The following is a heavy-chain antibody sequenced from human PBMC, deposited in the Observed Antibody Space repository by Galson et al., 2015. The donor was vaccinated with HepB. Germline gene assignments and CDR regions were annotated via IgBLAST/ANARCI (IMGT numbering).Heavy chain of an antibody. D-gene: IGHD5-12*01. J-gene: IGHJ4*02. CDR3: ARQAYSGYDLDY. CDR2: TDPSDSYI. Sequence: QSGAEVKKPGESLRISCKGSGYSFTSYWISWVRQMPGKGLEWMGRTDPSDSYINYSPSFQGHVTISADKSISTAYLQWSSLKASDSAMYYCARQAYSGYDLDYWGQGTLVTVSS. V-gene: IGHV5-10-1*01. CDR1: GYSFTSYW.